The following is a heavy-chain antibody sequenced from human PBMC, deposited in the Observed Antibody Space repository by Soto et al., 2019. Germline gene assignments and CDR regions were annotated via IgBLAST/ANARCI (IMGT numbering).Heavy chain of an antibody. CDR2: INHSGST. CDR1: GGSFSGYY. CDR3: ARVYSITIFGVVTHIDRFDP. J-gene: IGHJ5*02. Sequence: SETLSLTCAVYGGSFSGYYWSWIRQPPGKGLEWIGEINHSGSTNYNPSLKSRVTISVDTSKNQFSLKLSSVTAADTAVYYCARVYSITIFGVVTHIDRFDPWGQGTLVTVSS. D-gene: IGHD3-3*01. V-gene: IGHV4-34*01.